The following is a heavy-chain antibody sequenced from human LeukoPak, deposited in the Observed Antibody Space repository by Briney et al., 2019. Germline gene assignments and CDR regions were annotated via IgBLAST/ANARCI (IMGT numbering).Heavy chain of an antibody. D-gene: IGHD3-22*01. V-gene: IGHV3-23*01. CDR2: ITSGGST. CDR3: ARPLYYYDSSGYYSYFDY. Sequence: GGSLILSCAASGFTFSNYAMSWVRQAPGKGLEWVSAITSGGSTYYADSVKGRFTISRDNAKNSLYLQMNSLRAEDTAVYYCARPLYYYDSSGYYSYFDYWGQGTLVTVSS. CDR1: GFTFSNYA. J-gene: IGHJ4*02.